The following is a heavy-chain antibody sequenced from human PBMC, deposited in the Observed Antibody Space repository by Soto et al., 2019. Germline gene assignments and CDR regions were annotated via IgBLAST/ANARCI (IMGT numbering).Heavy chain of an antibody. D-gene: IGHD2-15*01. CDR2: ISAYNGNT. CDR3: ARDGERGGPTWNWFDP. V-gene: IGHV1-18*01. J-gene: IGHJ5*02. CDR1: GYTFTSYG. Sequence: QVQLVQSGAEVKKPGASVKVSCKASGYTFTSYGISWVRQAPGQGLEWMGWISAYNGNTNYAQKLQGRVTMTTDTXTXXAYMELRSLRSDDTAVYYCARDGERGGPTWNWFDPWGQGTLVTVSS.